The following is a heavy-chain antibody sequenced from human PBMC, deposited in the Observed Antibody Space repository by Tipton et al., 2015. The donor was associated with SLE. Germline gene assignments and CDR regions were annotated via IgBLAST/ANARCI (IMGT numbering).Heavy chain of an antibody. Sequence: SLRLSCVVSGFSFSTSWMSWVRQAPGKGLEWVANINQDGSEKYYVDSVEGRFTISRDNAKNSLYLQMNSLRAEDTAVYYCARDIRMTTATLTFDPWGQGTLVTVSS. D-gene: IGHD4-17*01. CDR3: ARDIRMTTATLTFDP. CDR2: INQDGSEK. CDR1: GFSFSTSW. J-gene: IGHJ5*02. V-gene: IGHV3-7*01.